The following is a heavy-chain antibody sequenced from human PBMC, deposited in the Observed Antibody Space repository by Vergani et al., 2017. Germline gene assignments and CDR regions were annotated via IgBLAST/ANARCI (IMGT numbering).Heavy chain of an antibody. D-gene: IGHD2-2*01. CDR1: GFTFSTYA. Sequence: EVQLLESGGSLKQPGGSVRLSCAASGFTFSTYAMHWVRQAPGKGLEWVSSISSSSSYIYYADSVKGRFTISRDNAKNSLYLQMNSLRAEDTAVYYCARGYCSSTSCPWGQGTLVTVSS. V-gene: IGHV3-21*01. CDR3: ARGYCSSTSCP. J-gene: IGHJ5*02. CDR2: ISSSSSYI.